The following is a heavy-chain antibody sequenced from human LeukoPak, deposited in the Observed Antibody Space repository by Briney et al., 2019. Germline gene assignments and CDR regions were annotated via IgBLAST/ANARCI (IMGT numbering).Heavy chain of an antibody. CDR3: ARDGTEVVTATKYGMDV. CDR2: IIPILGIA. V-gene: IGHV1-69*10. D-gene: IGHD2-21*02. Sequence: GASVKVSCKASGGTFSSYAISWVRQAPGQGLEWMGRIIPILGIANYAQKFQGRVTITADKSTSTAYMELSSLRSEDTAVYYCARDGTEVVTATKYGMDVWGQGTTVTVSS. CDR1: GGTFSSYA. J-gene: IGHJ6*02.